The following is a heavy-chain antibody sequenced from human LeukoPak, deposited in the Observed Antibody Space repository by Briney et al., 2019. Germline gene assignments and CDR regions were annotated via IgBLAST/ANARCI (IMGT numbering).Heavy chain of an antibody. CDR2: ISAYNGNT. Sequence: ASVKVSCKASGYTFTSYGISWVRQAPGQGLEWMGWISAYNGNTNYAQKLQGRVTTTTDTSTSTAYMELRSLRSDDTAVYYCARGGLSEKYSGSYVSFFPFDYWGQGTLVTVSS. CDR3: ARGGLSEKYSGSYVSFFPFDY. J-gene: IGHJ4*02. D-gene: IGHD1-26*01. V-gene: IGHV1-18*01. CDR1: GYTFTSYG.